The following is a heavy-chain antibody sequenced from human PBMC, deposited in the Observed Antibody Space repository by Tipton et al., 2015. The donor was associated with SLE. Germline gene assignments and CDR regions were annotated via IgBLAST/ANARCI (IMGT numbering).Heavy chain of an antibody. D-gene: IGHD5-12*01. CDR3: VKDARTYVNFDYYYDV. V-gene: IGHV3-23*03. CDR2: ISYRGGPT. J-gene: IGHJ2*01. Sequence: SLRLSCAASGLNFGIFGINWVRQIPGRGLEWLAISYRGGPTYYAGSVKGRFTVSRDESTSTLYLQMDSLTGGDTAVYYCVKDARTYVNFDYYYDVWGRGTLVTVSS. CDR1: GLNFGIFG.